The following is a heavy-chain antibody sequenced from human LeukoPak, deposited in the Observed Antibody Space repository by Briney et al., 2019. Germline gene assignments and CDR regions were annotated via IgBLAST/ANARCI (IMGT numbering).Heavy chain of an antibody. CDR2: IYSSGST. CDR3: ARDVGYRSWFDP. V-gene: IGHV3-53*01. J-gene: IGHJ5*02. CDR1: GFNVSNNY. Sequence: GGSLRLSCAASGFNVSNNYMTWVRQAPGKGLEWVSLIYSSGSTYYADSVKGRFTISRDNAKNSLYLQMNNLGAGDTAVYYCARDVGYRSWFDPWGQGTLVTVSS. D-gene: IGHD5-18*01.